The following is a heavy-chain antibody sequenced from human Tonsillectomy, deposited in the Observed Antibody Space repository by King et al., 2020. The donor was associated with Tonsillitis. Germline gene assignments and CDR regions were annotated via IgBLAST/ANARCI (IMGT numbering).Heavy chain of an antibody. CDR2: IYTSGST. D-gene: IGHD3-16*01. V-gene: IGHV4-4*07. CDR3: ARWSQLRGDEDWFDP. J-gene: IGHJ5*02. CDR1: GGSISSYY. Sequence: QLQESGPGLVKPSETLSLTCTVSGGSISSYYWSWIRPPAGKGLEWIGRIYTSGSTNYNPSLKSRVTMSVDTSKNQFSLKLTSVTAADTAVYYCARWSQLRGDEDWFDPWGQGTLVTVSS.